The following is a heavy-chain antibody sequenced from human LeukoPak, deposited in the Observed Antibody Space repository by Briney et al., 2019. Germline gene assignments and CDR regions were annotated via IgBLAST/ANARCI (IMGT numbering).Heavy chain of an antibody. CDR2: ISPNSGGT. D-gene: IGHD1-26*01. V-gene: IGHV1-2*02. CDR1: GYTFTGYY. CDR3: ARDLKLLGYFDY. Sequence: ASVKVSCKASGYTFTGYYLHWVRQAPGQGLEWMGWISPNSGGTNYSQKFQGRVTMTRDTSISTAYMELSSLRSDDTAVYYCARDLKLLGYFDYWGQGTLVTVSS. J-gene: IGHJ4*02.